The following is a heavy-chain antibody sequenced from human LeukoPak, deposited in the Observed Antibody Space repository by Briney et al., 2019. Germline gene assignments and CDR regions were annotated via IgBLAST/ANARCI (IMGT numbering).Heavy chain of an antibody. Sequence: GESLRISCKGSGYTFSSYWIGWVRQMPGKGLEWMGIIYPGDSDTRYSPSLQGQVTISVDTSIGTAYLQWSSLKASDTAMYYCAQGLGAFDIWGQGTMVTVSS. J-gene: IGHJ3*02. V-gene: IGHV5-51*01. CDR2: IYPGDSDT. D-gene: IGHD3-16*01. CDR1: GYTFSSYW. CDR3: AQGLGAFDI.